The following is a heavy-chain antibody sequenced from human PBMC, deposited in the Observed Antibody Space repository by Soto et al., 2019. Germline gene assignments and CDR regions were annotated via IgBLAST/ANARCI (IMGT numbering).Heavy chain of an antibody. Sequence: GGSLRLSCAASGFTFSSYAMSWVRQAPGKGLEWVSAISGSGGSTYYADSVKGRFTISRDNSKNTLYLQMNSLRAEDTAVYYCAKDLGYDFWSGYYGYFDYWDQGTLVTVSS. D-gene: IGHD3-3*01. CDR1: GFTFSSYA. V-gene: IGHV3-23*01. CDR2: ISGSGGST. CDR3: AKDLGYDFWSGYYGYFDY. J-gene: IGHJ4*02.